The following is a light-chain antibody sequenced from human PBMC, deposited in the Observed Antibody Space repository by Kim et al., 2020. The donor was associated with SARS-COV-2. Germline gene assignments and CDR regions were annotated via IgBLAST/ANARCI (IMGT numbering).Light chain of an antibody. V-gene: IGKV3-20*01. CDR2: GAF. Sequence: LSPGERATLPCRAGQSVSTYLAWYQQKPGQSPRLLIYGAFNRAPGIPDRFSGSESGTDFTLTISGLEPEDFAVYYCQQYHTSPYNFGPGTKLEIK. J-gene: IGKJ2*01. CDR3: QQYHTSPYN. CDR1: QSVSTY.